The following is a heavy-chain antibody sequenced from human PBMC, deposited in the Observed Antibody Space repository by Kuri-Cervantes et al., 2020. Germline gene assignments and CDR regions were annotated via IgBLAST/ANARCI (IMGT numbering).Heavy chain of an antibody. CDR2: IWYDGSNK. Sequence: GESLKISCAASGFTFSSYGMHWVRQAPGKGLEWVAVIWYDGSNKYYADSVKGRFTISRDNSKNTLYLQMNSLRAEDTAVYYCARTGGGDGYPLDYWGQGTLVTVSS. CDR1: GFTFSSYG. CDR3: ARTGGGDGYPLDY. J-gene: IGHJ4*02. D-gene: IGHD5-24*01. V-gene: IGHV3-33*01.